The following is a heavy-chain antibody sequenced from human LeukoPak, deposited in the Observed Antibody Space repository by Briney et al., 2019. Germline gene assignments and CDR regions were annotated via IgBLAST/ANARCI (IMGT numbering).Heavy chain of an antibody. Sequence: PGGSLRLSCAASGFTFSSYSMNWVRQAPGKGLEWGSSISSSSSYIYYADSVKGRFTISRDNAKNSLYLQMNSLRAEDTAVYYCARYYYGSGSYYSHFDYWGQGTLVTVSS. V-gene: IGHV3-21*04. CDR1: GFTFSSYS. CDR3: ARYYYGSGSYYSHFDY. D-gene: IGHD3-10*01. CDR2: ISSSSSYI. J-gene: IGHJ4*02.